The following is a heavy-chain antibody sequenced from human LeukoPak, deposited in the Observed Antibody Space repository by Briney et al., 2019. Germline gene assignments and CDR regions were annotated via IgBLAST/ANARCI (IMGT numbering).Heavy chain of an antibody. J-gene: IGHJ4*02. Sequence: SGGSLRLSCAASGFTFNSYSMNWVRQAPGKGLEWVSSISSSSSSIYYADSVKGRFTISRDNAKNSLYLQMNSLRAEDTAVYYCARASGDIVETATMGSYWGQGTLVTVSS. CDR3: ARASGDIVETATMGSY. D-gene: IGHD5-18*01. CDR1: GFTFNSYS. CDR2: ISSSSSSI. V-gene: IGHV3-21*01.